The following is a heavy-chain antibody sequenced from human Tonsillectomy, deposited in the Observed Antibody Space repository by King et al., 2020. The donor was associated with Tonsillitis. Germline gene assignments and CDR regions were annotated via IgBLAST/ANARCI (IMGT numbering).Heavy chain of an antibody. V-gene: IGHV4-39*07. CDR3: ARSPGVQLWLRGWFDP. Sequence: LQLQESGPGLVKPSETLSLTCTVSGGSISSSSYYWGWIRQPPGKGLEWIGSIYYSGSTYYNPSLKSRVTISVDTSKNQFSLKLSSVTAAATAVYYCARSPGVQLWLRGWFDPWGQGTLVTVSS. D-gene: IGHD5-18*01. J-gene: IGHJ5*02. CDR1: GGSISSSSYY. CDR2: IYYSGST.